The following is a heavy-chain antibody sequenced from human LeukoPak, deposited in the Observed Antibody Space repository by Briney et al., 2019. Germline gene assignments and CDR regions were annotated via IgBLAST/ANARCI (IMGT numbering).Heavy chain of an antibody. D-gene: IGHD2-21*01. Sequence: GRSLRLSCAATGFQFSDHYIDSVRQAPGTGPEWVGRSRNKASSYTTEYAASVERRFTISRYVSERSLYLQMNSLRTEDTAVYYCGRIAINANNGMDVWGQGTTVTVAS. V-gene: IGHV3-72*01. CDR1: GFQFSDHY. J-gene: IGHJ6*02. CDR2: SRNKASSYTT. CDR3: GRIAINANNGMDV.